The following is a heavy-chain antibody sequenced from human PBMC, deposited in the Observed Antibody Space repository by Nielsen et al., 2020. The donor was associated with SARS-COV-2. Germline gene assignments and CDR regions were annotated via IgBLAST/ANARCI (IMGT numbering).Heavy chain of an antibody. D-gene: IGHD2/OR15-2a*01. CDR2: INWNGGST. CDR3: ARSAQYCPYYSSCYMDV. CDR1: GLTFDGFG. J-gene: IGHJ6*03. V-gene: IGHV3-20*01. Sequence: GGSLRLSCAGSGLTFDGFGMSWVRQVPGKGLEWVSGINWNGGSTGYGDSVRGRFTISRDNAKNALYLQMNSLGAEDTAMYHCARSAQYCPYYSSCYMDVWGKGTAVTVSS.